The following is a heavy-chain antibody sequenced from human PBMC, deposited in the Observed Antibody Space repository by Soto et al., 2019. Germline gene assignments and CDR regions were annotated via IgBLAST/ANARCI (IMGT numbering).Heavy chain of an antibody. V-gene: IGHV1-18*01. CDR2: ISAYNVNT. J-gene: IGHJ4*02. CDR3: ARDSPPVDY. CDR1: GYTFTSYG. Sequence: QVQLVQSGAEVKKPGASVKVSCKASGYTFTSYGISWVRQAPGQGLEWMGWISAYNVNTKYAQKLQGRVTMTTETSTSTAYIELRSQRSEDTAVYYCARDSPPVDYWGQGTLVTVSS.